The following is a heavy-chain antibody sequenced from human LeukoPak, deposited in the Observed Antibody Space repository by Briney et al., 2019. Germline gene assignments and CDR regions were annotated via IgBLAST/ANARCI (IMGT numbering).Heavy chain of an antibody. CDR2: IKEDGSQI. CDR3: AGSSGWLFDY. CDR1: GFSFSNYW. Sequence: PGGSLRLSCVGTGFSFSNYWMNWVRQAPGKGLEWVANIKEDGSQIYYVDSVKGRFTISRDNAKNSVYLQMNSLRAEDTAAYYCAGSSGWLFDYWGQGTLVAVSS. D-gene: IGHD6-19*01. J-gene: IGHJ4*02. V-gene: IGHV3-7*01.